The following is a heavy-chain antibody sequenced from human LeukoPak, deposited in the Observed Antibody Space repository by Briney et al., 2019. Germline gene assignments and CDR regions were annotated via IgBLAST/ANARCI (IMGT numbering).Heavy chain of an antibody. CDR3: ARLGYCSGSSCYSIPFLDY. D-gene: IGHD2-15*01. CDR1: GGSISSYY. J-gene: IGHJ4*02. Sequence: PSETLSLTCTVSGGSISSYYWSWIRQPPGKGLEWIGYIYYSGSTNYKPSLKSRVTISVDTSKNQFSLKLSSVTAADTAVFYCARLGYCSGSSCYSIPFLDYWGQGTLVTVSS. CDR2: IYYSGST. V-gene: IGHV4-59*12.